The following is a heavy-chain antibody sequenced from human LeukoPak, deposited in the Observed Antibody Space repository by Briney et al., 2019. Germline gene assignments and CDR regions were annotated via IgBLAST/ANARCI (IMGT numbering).Heavy chain of an antibody. Sequence: PGGSLRLSCAASGFTFSDYYMSWIRQAPGKGLEWVSYISSSGSTIYYADSVKGRFSISRDNAKNSLYLQMNSRRAEDTAVYYCVRAAVVPYFDWLFEGITNWGQGTLVTVSS. CDR2: ISSSGSTI. CDR3: VRAAVVPYFDWLFEGITN. D-gene: IGHD3-9*01. CDR1: GFTFSDYY. V-gene: IGHV3-11*04. J-gene: IGHJ4*02.